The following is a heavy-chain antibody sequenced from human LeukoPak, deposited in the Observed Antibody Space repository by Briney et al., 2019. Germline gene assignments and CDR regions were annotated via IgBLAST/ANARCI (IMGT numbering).Heavy chain of an antibody. CDR2: INPNSGGT. V-gene: IGHV1-2*02. CDR1: GYTFTGYY. CDR3: AREKRQTYYYDSSGYYNYNYFDY. Sequence: ASVKVSCKASGYTFTGYYMHWVRQAPGQGLEWMGWINPNSGGTNYAQKFQGRVTMTRDTSISTAYMELSRLRSDDTAVYYCAREKRQTYYYDSSGYYNYNYFDYWGQGTLVTVPS. J-gene: IGHJ4*02. D-gene: IGHD3-22*01.